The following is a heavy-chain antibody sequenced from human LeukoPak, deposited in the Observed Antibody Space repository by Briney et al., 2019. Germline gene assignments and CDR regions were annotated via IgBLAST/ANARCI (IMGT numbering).Heavy chain of an antibody. D-gene: IGHD3-16*01. V-gene: IGHV1-69*13. CDR2: TVPILSTT. Sequence: GASVKVSCKASGGSFSNYAISWVRQAPGQGLEWMGGTVPILSTTNYARKFQGRVTMTAGESTSTAYMELSSLRSDDTAVYYCARGPPPYTEGDLFYYYGLDVWGQGTTVTVSS. CDR3: ARGPPPYTEGDLFYYYGLDV. CDR1: GGSFSNYA. J-gene: IGHJ6*02.